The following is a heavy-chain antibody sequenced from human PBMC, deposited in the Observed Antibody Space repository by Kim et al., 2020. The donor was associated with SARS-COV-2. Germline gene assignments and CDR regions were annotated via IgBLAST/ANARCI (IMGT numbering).Heavy chain of an antibody. J-gene: IGHJ4*02. CDR3: ARGGTSWNYYYFDY. CDR2: IYTSGST. V-gene: IGHV4-4*07. CDR1: GGSISSYY. D-gene: IGHD1-7*01. Sequence: SETLSLTCTVSGGSISSYYWSWIRQPAGKGLEWIGRIYTSGSTNYNPSLKSRVTMSVDTSKNQFSLKLSSVTAADTAVYYCARGGTSWNYYYFDYWGQGTLVTVSS.